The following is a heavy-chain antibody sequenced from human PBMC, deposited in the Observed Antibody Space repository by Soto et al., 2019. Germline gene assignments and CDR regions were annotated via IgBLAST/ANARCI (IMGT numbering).Heavy chain of an antibody. V-gene: IGHV5-10-1*01. CDR2: IDPSDSYT. CDR3: AWIGYSSSWYHYFDY. CDR1: GYSFTSYW. Sequence: LKISCKGSGYSFTSYWISWVRQMPWKGLEWMGRIDPSDSYTNYSPSFQGHVTISADKSISTAYLQWSSLKASDTAMYYCAWIGYSSSWYHYFDYWGQGTLVTVSS. D-gene: IGHD6-13*01. J-gene: IGHJ4*02.